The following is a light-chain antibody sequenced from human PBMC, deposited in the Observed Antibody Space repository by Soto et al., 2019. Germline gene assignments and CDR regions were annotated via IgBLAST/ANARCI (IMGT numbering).Light chain of an antibody. V-gene: IGKV1D-16*01. J-gene: IGKJ1*01. Sequence: DIQMTPSPSSVSASVGDRVTITCPASQAIDSWLAWYQQKPGEAPKLLIFTGSLLHSGVPPRFSGSGSGTDFTLTISSLQPDDFATYYCQQYNSYSGTFGQGTKVDIK. CDR2: TGS. CDR1: QAIDSW. CDR3: QQYNSYSGT.